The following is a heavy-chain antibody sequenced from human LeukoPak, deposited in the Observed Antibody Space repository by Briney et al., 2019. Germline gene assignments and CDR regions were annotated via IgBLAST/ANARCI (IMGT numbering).Heavy chain of an antibody. CDR3: ARGPPDLLRYFDWLLIYFDY. Sequence: PSETLSLTCAVYGGYFSGYYWSWIRQPPGKGLEWIGEINDSGSTNYNPSLKSRVTISVDTSKNQFSLKLSSVTAADTAVYYCARGPPDLLRYFDWLLIYFDYWGQGTLVTVSS. CDR1: GGYFSGYY. CDR2: INDSGST. V-gene: IGHV4-34*01. D-gene: IGHD3-9*01. J-gene: IGHJ4*02.